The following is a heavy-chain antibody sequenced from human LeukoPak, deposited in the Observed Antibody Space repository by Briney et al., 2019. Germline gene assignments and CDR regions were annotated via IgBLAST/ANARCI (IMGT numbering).Heavy chain of an antibody. CDR3: AKGAGLHLSSSVDY. D-gene: IGHD6-13*01. CDR1: GFTFDDYA. CDR2: ISWNSGKT. J-gene: IGHJ4*02. V-gene: IGHV3-9*03. Sequence: GGSLRLSCTASGFTFDDYAMHWVRQGPGKGLEWVSGISWNSGKTAYADSVKGRFTVSRDNARNSLYLQMNSLRAEDMALYYCAKGAGLHLSSSVDYWGQGTLVTVSS.